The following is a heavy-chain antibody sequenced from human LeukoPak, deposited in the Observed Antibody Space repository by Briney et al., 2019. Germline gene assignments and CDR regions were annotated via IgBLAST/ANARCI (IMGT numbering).Heavy chain of an antibody. Sequence: SVKVSCKASGYTFTSYAISWVRQAPGQGLEWMGRIIPILGIANYAQKFQGRVTITADKSTSTAYMELSSLRSEDTAVYYCARDPYPNSSSWYRARKDWGQGTLVTVSS. D-gene: IGHD6-13*01. J-gene: IGHJ4*02. CDR2: IIPILGIA. CDR1: GYTFTSYA. CDR3: ARDPYPNSSSWYRARKD. V-gene: IGHV1-69*04.